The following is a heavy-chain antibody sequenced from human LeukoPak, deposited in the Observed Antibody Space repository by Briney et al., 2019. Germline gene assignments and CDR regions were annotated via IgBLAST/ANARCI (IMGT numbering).Heavy chain of an antibody. J-gene: IGHJ4*02. CDR3: ARDPVDGYSHYDF. CDR1: GYTLTDHH. Sequence: ASVTVSCKASGYTLTDHHLIWVRQAPGQGLEWVGWIRPNSGGIHYAQEFQGRVTPTRDTSISTAYMEVTRLTSDDTAIYYCARDPVDGYSHYDFWGQGTLVTVSS. V-gene: IGHV1-2*02. D-gene: IGHD5-24*01. CDR2: IRPNSGGI.